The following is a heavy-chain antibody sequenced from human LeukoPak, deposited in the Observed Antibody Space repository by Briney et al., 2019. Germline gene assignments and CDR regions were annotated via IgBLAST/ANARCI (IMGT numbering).Heavy chain of an antibody. V-gene: IGHV1-69*13. Sequence: SVKVSCKASGYTFTGYYMHWVRQAPGQGLEWMGGIIPIFGTANYAQKFQGRVTITADESTSTAYMELSSLRSEDTAVYYCARDRDGSGSYYFDYWGQGTLVTVSS. CDR3: ARDRDGSGSYYFDY. CDR1: GYTFTGYY. CDR2: IIPIFGTA. J-gene: IGHJ4*02. D-gene: IGHD3-10*01.